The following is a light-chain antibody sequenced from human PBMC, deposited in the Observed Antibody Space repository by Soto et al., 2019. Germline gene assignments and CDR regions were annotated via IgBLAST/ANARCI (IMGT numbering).Light chain of an antibody. CDR2: TND. Sequence: QSVLTQPPSASGAPGQRVTISCSGSTSNIGRNAVNWYQQFTGTAPTLLISTNDDRPSGVPDRFSGSKSGTSASLAISGLQSEDEADYYCAVWDDSLNAVVFGGGTKVTVL. J-gene: IGLJ3*02. CDR3: AVWDDSLNAVV. CDR1: TSNIGRNA. V-gene: IGLV1-44*01.